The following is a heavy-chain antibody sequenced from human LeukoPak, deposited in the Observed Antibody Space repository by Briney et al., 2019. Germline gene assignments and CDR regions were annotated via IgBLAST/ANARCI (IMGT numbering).Heavy chain of an antibody. CDR2: IYYSGTT. Sequence: PSQTLSLTCPVSGGSITSSGSYWGWIRQPPGKGLEWIGTIYYSGTTYYNPSLKSRVTISIDAAKNQFSLMLTSVTAADTAVYYCARLVPPGGGDCTGSNCHTVYYFDYWGQGTLVTVSS. V-gene: IGHV4-39*01. D-gene: IGHD2-15*01. J-gene: IGHJ4*02. CDR1: GGSITSSGSY. CDR3: ARLVPPGGGDCTGSNCHTVYYFDY.